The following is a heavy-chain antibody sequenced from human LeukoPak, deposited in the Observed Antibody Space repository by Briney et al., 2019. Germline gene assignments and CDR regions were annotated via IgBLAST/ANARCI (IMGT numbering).Heavy chain of an antibody. V-gene: IGHV3-23*01. Sequence: GGSLRLSCAASGFTFNNYALHWVRQAPGKGLEWVSMITGSGTSAYYADPVNGRFTISRDNSKKTLYLQMSTMRADDTAVYYCARAYYESSAYRHAVYFDYWGQGTLVTVSS. CDR3: ARAYYESSAYRHAVYFDY. D-gene: IGHD3-22*01. J-gene: IGHJ4*02. CDR2: ITGSGTSA. CDR1: GFTFNNYA.